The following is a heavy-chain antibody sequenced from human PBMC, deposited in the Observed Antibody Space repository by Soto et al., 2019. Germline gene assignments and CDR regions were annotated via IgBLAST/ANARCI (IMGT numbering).Heavy chain of an antibody. CDR1: GYTFTDYD. J-gene: IGHJ4*02. CDR3: STWGRNGWYTGFF. V-gene: IGHV1-8*02. Sequence: QVQLVQSGAEVRKPGASVKVSCKTSGYTFTDYDINWVRQAPGQGLEWVGRRNPNSGRTDYAQKLEGRVTMTRDISISTAYMELSSLGYDDTAVYFCSTWGRNGWYTGFFWGQGTLVTVSS. D-gene: IGHD6-19*01. CDR2: RNPNSGRT.